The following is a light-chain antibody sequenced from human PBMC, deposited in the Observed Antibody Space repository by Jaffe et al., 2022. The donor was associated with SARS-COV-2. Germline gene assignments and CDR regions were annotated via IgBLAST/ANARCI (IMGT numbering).Light chain of an antibody. CDR3: QAWDTSTAWV. J-gene: IGLJ3*02. CDR1: KLGNKY. V-gene: IGLV3-1*01. CDR2: QDT. Sequence: SSELTQPPSVSVSPGQTASITCSGNKLGNKYTSWYQQKPGQSPVLVIYQDTKRPSGIPERFSGSNSGDTATLTISGTQAMDEADYYCQAWDTSTAWVFGGGTKLTVL.